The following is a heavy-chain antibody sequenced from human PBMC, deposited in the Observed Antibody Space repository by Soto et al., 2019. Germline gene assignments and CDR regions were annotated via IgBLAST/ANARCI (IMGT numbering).Heavy chain of an antibody. CDR1: GFTFSSYA. V-gene: IGHV3-23*01. CDR2: ISGSGGST. CDR3: TRRSSGWYFDY. Sequence: EVQLLESGGGLVQPGGSLRLSCAASGFTFSSYAMSWVRQAPGKGLEWVSAISGSGGSTYYADSVKGRFTISRDNSKNTLYLQMNRLRAENTAVYYCTRRSSGWYFDYWGQGTLVTVSS. D-gene: IGHD6-19*01. J-gene: IGHJ4*02.